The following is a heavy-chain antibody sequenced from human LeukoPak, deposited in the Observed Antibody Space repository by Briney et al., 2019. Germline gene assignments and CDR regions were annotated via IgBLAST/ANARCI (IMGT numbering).Heavy chain of an antibody. CDR2: VSGRGDDT. CDR3: TKEDGGSYYYFDY. Sequence: PGGSLRLSCAASGFTFSSYAMSWVRQAPGRGLEWVSTVSGRGDDTYYLDSVKGRFTISRDNSKNTLYLQMNSLRAEDAAIYYCTKEDGGSYYYFDYWGQGTLVTVSS. J-gene: IGHJ4*02. CDR1: GFTFSSYA. D-gene: IGHD1-26*01. V-gene: IGHV3-23*01.